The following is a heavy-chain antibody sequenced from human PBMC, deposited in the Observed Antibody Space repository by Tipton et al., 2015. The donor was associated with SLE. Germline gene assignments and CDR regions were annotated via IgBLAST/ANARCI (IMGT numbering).Heavy chain of an antibody. CDR2: IYYSGST. J-gene: IGHJ3*02. V-gene: IGHV4-59*01. CDR3: ARLGPGDAFDI. Sequence: TLSLTCTVSGGSISSYHWSWIRQPPGKGLEWIGYIYYSGSTNYNPSLKSRVTISVDTSKNQFSLKLSSVTAADTAVYYCARLGPGDAFDIWGQGTMVTVSS. D-gene: IGHD6-13*01. CDR1: GGSISSYH.